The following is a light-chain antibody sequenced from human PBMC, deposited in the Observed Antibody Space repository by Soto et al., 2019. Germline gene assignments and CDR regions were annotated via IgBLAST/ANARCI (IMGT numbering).Light chain of an antibody. CDR1: SSDVGGYNY. V-gene: IGLV2-14*01. CDR3: SSYTSSSTLYV. Sequence: QSALAQPASVSGSPGQSITISCTGTSSDVGGYNYVSWYQQHTGKAPKIMIYDVSNRPSGVSNRFSGSKSGNTASLTISGLQAEDEADYYCSSYTSSSTLYVFGTGTKVTVL. CDR2: DVS. J-gene: IGLJ1*01.